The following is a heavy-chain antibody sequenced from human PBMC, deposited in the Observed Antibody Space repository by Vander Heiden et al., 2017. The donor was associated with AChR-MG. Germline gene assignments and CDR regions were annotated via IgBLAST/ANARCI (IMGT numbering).Heavy chain of an antibody. Sequence: QVQLVESGGGVVQPGRSLRLSCAASGFTFSSYAMHWVRQAPGKGLEWVAVISYDGSNKYYADSGKCRFTIPRDNSKNTLYMQMNSMRAEDTAVYYCARDRAKWETPGEVDYWGQVTLVTVSS. CDR1: GFTFSSYA. CDR3: ARDRAKWETPGEVDY. CDR2: ISYDGSNK. V-gene: IGHV3-30*03. J-gene: IGHJ4*02. D-gene: IGHD1-26*01.